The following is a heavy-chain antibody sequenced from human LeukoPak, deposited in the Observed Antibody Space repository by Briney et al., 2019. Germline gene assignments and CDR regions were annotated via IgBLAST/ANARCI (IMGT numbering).Heavy chain of an antibody. CDR2: ISGSGGST. CDR3: AKSSSSGWYVPNFDY. CDR1: GFTFSSYA. D-gene: IGHD6-19*01. J-gene: IGHJ4*02. V-gene: IGHV3-23*01. Sequence: LSGGSLRLSRAASGFTFSSYAMSWVRQALGKGLEWVSAISGSGGSTYYADSVKGRFTISRDNSKNTLYLQMNSLRAEDTAVYYCAKSSSSGWYVPNFDYWGQGTLVTVSS.